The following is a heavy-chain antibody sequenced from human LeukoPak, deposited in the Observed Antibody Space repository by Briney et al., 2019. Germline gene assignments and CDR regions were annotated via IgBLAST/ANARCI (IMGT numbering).Heavy chain of an antibody. J-gene: IGHJ3*02. CDR3: ARVMLDTDDAFDI. V-gene: IGHV4-34*01. D-gene: IGHD5-18*01. CDR1: GGSFSGYY. CDR2: INHSGST. Sequence: SETLSLTCAVYGGSFSGYYWSWIRQPPGKGLEWIGEINHSGSTNYNPSLKGRVTISVDTSKNQFSLKLSSVTAADTAVYYCARVMLDTDDAFDIWGQGTMVTVSS.